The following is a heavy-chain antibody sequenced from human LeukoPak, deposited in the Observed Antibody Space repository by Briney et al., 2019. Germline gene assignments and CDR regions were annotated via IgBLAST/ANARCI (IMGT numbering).Heavy chain of an antibody. CDR2: INTNSGDT. CDR3: ARGSLMAATGTGLSS. D-gene: IGHD6-13*01. J-gene: IGHJ5*02. V-gene: IGHV1-2*02. Sequence: ASVKVSCKASGYTFTGFYMHWVRQAPGQGLEWMGWINTNSGDTNYAQNFQGRVTMTRDTSIRTAYVELSRLTSDDTAVYYCARGSLMAATGTGLSSWGQGTLVTVSS. CDR1: GYTFTGFY.